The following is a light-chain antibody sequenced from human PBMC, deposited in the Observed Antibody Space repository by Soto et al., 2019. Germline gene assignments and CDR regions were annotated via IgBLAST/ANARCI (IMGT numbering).Light chain of an antibody. CDR1: QDIRTE. Sequence: AIQMTQSPSSLSASVGDRVTITCRASQDIRTELGWYQQKPGNAPKLLIYATSILQSGVPSRFSGIGSGTDFTLTISSLQPEDFATXYCLQDYSYPRTFGQGTKVDIK. CDR2: ATS. CDR3: LQDYSYPRT. V-gene: IGKV1-6*01. J-gene: IGKJ1*01.